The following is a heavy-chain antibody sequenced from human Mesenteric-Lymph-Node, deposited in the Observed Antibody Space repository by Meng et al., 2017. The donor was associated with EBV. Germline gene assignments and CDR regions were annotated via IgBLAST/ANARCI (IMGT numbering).Heavy chain of an antibody. V-gene: IGHV1-18*01. Sequence: QVQLVQSGAEVKKPGASVKVCCKASGYTFSNHGIAWVRQAPGQGLEWMGWISAYNGNTDYAQNLQGRVTMTKDTSTSTAYLELRSLRSDDTAVYYCARDLDRYGDYVGYWGQGTLVTVAS. CDR2: ISAYNGNT. CDR3: ARDLDRYGDYVGY. CDR1: GYTFSNHG. D-gene: IGHD4-17*01. J-gene: IGHJ4*02.